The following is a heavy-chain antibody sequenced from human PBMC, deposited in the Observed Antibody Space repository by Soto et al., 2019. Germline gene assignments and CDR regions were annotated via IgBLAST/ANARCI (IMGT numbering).Heavy chain of an antibody. D-gene: IGHD6-13*01. CDR3: ARDNGLAGSFDP. CDR1: GFTFSSYS. J-gene: IGHJ5*02. CDR2: ITSSSTTI. Sequence: QLVESGGGLVKRGGSLRLSCAASGFTFSSYSMNWIRQAPGKGLEWISYITSSSTTIYYADSVKGRFTISRDNAKNSLYLQMNSLRDEDTAVYYCARDNGLAGSFDPWGQGTLVTVSS. V-gene: IGHV3-48*02.